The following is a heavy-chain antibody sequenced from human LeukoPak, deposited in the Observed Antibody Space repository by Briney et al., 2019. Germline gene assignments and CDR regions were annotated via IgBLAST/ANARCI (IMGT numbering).Heavy chain of an antibody. V-gene: IGHV4-39*01. CDR1: GGSISSSSYY. CDR3: ARFGYYSSTSCYRYNWFDP. J-gene: IGHJ5*02. Sequence: KSSETLSLTCTVSGGSISSSSYYWGWIRQPPGKGLEWIGSIYYSGSTYHNPSLKSRVTISVDTSKNQFSLKLSSVTAADTAVYYCARFGYYSSTSCYRYNWFDPWGQGTLVTVSS. D-gene: IGHD2-2*02. CDR2: IYYSGST.